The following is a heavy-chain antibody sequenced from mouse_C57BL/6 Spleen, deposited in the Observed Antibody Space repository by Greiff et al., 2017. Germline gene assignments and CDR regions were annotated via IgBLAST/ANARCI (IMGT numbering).Heavy chain of an antibody. CDR2: ISSGGSYT. J-gene: IGHJ1*03. D-gene: IGHD2-4*01. CDR1: GFTFSSYG. CDR3: ARQVYDYDWYCDV. V-gene: IGHV5-6*01. Sequence: EVNLMESGGDLVKPGGSLKLSCAASGFTFSSYGMSWVRQTPDKRLEWVANISSGGSYTYYPDSVKGRFTISRDNAKNTLYLPMSSLKSEATAMYYCARQVYDYDWYCDVWGTGTTVTVSS.